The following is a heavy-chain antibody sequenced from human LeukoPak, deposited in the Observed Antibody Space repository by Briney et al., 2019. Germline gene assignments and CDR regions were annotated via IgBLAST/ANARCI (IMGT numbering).Heavy chain of an antibody. V-gene: IGHV3-74*01. Sequence: GGSLRVSCAASGFTFSSDWMHCVRQAPGKGLVWVSRINSDGSSTSYADSVKGRFTISRDNAKNTLYLQMNSLRAEDTAVYYCASGGSSWYGYYYGMYVWGKGTTVTVSS. J-gene: IGHJ6*04. CDR3: ASGGSSWYGYYYGMYV. CDR1: GFTFSSDW. D-gene: IGHD6-13*01. CDR2: INSDGSST.